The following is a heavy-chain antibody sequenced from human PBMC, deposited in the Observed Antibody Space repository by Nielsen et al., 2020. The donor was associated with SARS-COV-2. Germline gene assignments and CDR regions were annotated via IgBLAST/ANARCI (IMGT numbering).Heavy chain of an antibody. V-gene: IGHV3-9*01. J-gene: IGHJ2*01. CDR1: GFTFDDYA. D-gene: IGHD5-24*01. Sequence: SLRLSCAASGFTFDDYAMHWVRQAPGKGLEWVSGISWNSGSIGYADSVKGRFTISRDNAKNSLYLQMNSLRAEDTALYYCAVIGGDGYNMNWYFDLWGRGTLVTVSS. CDR3: AVIGGDGYNMNWYFDL. CDR2: ISWNSGSI.